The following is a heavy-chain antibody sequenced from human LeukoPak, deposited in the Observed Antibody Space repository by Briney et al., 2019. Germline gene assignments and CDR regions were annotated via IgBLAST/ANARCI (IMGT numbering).Heavy chain of an antibody. CDR1: GYTFLSYG. J-gene: IGHJ6*03. Sequence: ASVKVSCKASGYTFLSYGIRWVRQAPGQGLEWMGWISAYNGNTNFAQKLQGRVTMTTDTSTSTAYMELRSLRSDDTAVYYCARVYNTYYDFWSGHIYYMDVWGKGTTVTVSS. CDR2: ISAYNGNT. D-gene: IGHD3-3*01. V-gene: IGHV1-18*01. CDR3: ARVYNTYYDFWSGHIYYMDV.